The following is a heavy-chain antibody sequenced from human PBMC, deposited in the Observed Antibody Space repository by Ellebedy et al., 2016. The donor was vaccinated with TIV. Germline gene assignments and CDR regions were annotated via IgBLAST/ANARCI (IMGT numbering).Heavy chain of an antibody. CDR3: ARGRYCYESYLQL. J-gene: IGHJ1*01. CDR2: IIGMFGST. V-gene: IGHV1-69*13. CDR1: GGTFSSYA. Sequence: ASVKVSCKASGGTFSSYAITWVRQAPGQGLEWMGGIIGMFGSTNYAQKFQGRVTITADESTSSAYLELGSLRSEDTAMYYCARGRYCYESYLQLWGQGTLITVSS. D-gene: IGHD3-22*01.